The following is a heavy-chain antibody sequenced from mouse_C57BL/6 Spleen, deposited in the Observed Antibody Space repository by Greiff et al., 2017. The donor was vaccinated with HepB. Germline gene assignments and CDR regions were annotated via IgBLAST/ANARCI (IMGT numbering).Heavy chain of an antibody. CDR3: ARELTGRNAMDY. Sequence: QVQLQQPGAELVRPGSSVKLSCKASGYTFTSYWMDWVKQRPGQGLEWIGNIYPSDSETHYNQKFKDKATLTVDKSSSTAYMQLSSLTSEDSVVYYCARELTGRNAMDYWGQGTSVTVSS. V-gene: IGHV1-61*01. D-gene: IGHD4-1*01. CDR1: GYTFTSYW. CDR2: IYPSDSET. J-gene: IGHJ4*01.